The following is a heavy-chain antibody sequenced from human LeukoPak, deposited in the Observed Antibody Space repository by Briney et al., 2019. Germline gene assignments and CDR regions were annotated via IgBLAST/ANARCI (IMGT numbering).Heavy chain of an antibody. CDR3: AKDRPNYHESNGHYYRLNGDS. CDR1: GFTFNIYA. Sequence: GGSLRLSCAASGFTFNIYAMSWVGQAPGKGLEWVSGITSSGDATFHADSVKDRFTISRDNSKSTLYLQMSRLRVEDTAVYYCAKDRPNYHESNGHYYRLNGDSWGQGTLVTVSS. J-gene: IGHJ5*01. CDR2: ITSSGDAT. D-gene: IGHD3-22*01. V-gene: IGHV3-23*01.